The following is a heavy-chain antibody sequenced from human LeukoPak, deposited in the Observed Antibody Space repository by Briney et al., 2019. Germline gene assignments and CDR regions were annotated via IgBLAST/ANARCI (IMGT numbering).Heavy chain of an antibody. CDR2: ISTTGST. J-gene: IGHJ4*02. CDR3: ARRYGDYDY. V-gene: IGHV4-4*07. D-gene: IGHD4-17*01. CDR1: GCSLSSYY. Sequence: SETLSLTCTVSGCSLSSYYWTWIRQPAGKGLEWLGLISTTGSTNYNPSLKSRITIPLDTSKNQLFPELSTVTAADTALYYCARRYGDYDYWGEGTLVTVSS.